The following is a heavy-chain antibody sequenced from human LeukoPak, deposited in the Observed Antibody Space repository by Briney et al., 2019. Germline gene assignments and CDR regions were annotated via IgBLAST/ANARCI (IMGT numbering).Heavy chain of an antibody. CDR3: ARARPISQ. D-gene: IGHD2-2*02. CDR2: IESKTDGGTT. V-gene: IGHV3-15*04. CDR1: GFTFSNAW. J-gene: IGHJ4*02. Sequence: GGSLRLSCAASGFTFSNAWMSWVRQAPGKGLEWVGRIESKTDGGTTDYAAPVKGRFTISRDDSKNTLYLQMNSLKTEDTAVYYCARARPISQWGQGTLVTVSS.